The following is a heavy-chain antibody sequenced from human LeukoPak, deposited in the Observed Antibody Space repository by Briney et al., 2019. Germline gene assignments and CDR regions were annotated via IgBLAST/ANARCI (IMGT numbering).Heavy chain of an antibody. CDR1: GFTFSSYW. CDR3: ARDQGGALDF. Sequence: PGGSLRLSCAVSGFTFSSYWMAWVRQAPGKGGEWVANMKQDGSAKHYADSVKGRFTISRDNAKNSLYLQMNSLRAEDTAVYYCARDQGGALDFWGLGSLVTVSS. CDR2: MKQDGSAK. V-gene: IGHV3-7*01. J-gene: IGHJ4*02. D-gene: IGHD3-16*01.